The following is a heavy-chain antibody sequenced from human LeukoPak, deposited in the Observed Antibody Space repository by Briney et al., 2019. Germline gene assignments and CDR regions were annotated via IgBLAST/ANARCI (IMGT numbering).Heavy chain of an antibody. Sequence: GGSLRLSCAASGFTFDDYTMYGFRQAPGKGLEWVSLISWDGGSTYYADSVKGRFTISRDNTKNSLYLQMNSLRTEDTALYYCAKSKGSGSSHWYFDLWGRGTLVTVSS. D-gene: IGHD3-10*01. CDR1: GFTFDDYT. CDR2: ISWDGGST. CDR3: AKSKGSGSSHWYFDL. V-gene: IGHV3-43*01. J-gene: IGHJ2*01.